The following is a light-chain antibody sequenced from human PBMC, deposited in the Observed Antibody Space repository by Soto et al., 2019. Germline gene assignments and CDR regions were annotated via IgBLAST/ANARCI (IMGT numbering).Light chain of an antibody. CDR1: QDIGSH. J-gene: IGKJ5*01. CDR3: QQSYSIPSIT. CDR2: FAS. V-gene: IGKV1D-16*01. Sequence: DIQMTQSPSSLSASVGYRVTITCRASQDIGSHLAWYQQXPEKAPXSXXYFASTLQSGVPSRFSGTVSGTDFTLTIGRLQPEDFGNYYGQQSYSIPSITFGQGTRLEIK.